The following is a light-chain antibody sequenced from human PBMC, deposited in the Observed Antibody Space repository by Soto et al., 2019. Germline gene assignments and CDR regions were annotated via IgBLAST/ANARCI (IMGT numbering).Light chain of an antibody. CDR3: QQCNNWPRLT. J-gene: IGKJ4*02. V-gene: IGKV3D-15*01. Sequence: TQSPSTLSGSPGDRATLSCRASQSVSNFLAWYQQKPGKAPRLLIYGASTRATGIPARFSGSGSGTAFTLTISSLQSEDFAVYYCQQCNNWPRLTFGRGTKVDI. CDR1: QSVSNF. CDR2: GAS.